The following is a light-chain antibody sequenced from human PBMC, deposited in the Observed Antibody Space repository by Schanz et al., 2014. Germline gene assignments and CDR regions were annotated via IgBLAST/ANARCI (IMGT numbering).Light chain of an antibody. CDR2: EVS. CDR1: SSDVGGYNY. J-gene: IGLJ2*01. Sequence: QSALTQPPSASGSPGQSVTISCTGTSSDVGGYNYVSWYQQNPGKAPKLIIYEVSKRPSGVPDRFSGSKSGNTASLTVSGLQAEDEADYYCSSYTSSSTLGLVFGGGTKLTVL. CDR3: SSYTSSSTLGLV. V-gene: IGLV2-8*01.